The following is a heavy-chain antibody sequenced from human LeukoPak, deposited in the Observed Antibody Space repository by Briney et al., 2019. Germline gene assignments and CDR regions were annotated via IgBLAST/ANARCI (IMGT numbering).Heavy chain of an antibody. J-gene: IGHJ4*02. CDR3: ARENSNGDYNY. CDR2: IYYSGST. CDR1: GGSISSSSYY. V-gene: IGHV4-61*01. D-gene: IGHD4-17*01. Sequence: SETLSLTCTVSGGSISSSSYYWSWIRQPPGKGLEWIGYIYYSGSTNYNPSLKSRVTISVDTSKNQFSLKLSSVTAADTAVYYCARENSNGDYNYWGQGTLVTVSS.